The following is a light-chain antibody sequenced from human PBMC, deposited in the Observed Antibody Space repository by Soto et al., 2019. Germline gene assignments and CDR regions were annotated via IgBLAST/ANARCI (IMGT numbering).Light chain of an antibody. Sequence: DIQMTQSPSTLSASVGDRVTITCRASQSISSWLAWYQQKPGKAPKLLIYDASSLESGVPSRFSGSESGTEFTLTISSLQPDDFATYYCQQYNSYSRPFGQGTKVEIK. CDR3: QQYNSYSRP. CDR2: DAS. J-gene: IGKJ1*01. CDR1: QSISSW. V-gene: IGKV1-5*01.